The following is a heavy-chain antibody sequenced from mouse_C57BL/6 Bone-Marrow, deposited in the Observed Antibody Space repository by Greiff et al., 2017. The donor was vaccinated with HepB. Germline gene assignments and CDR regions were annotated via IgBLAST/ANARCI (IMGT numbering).Heavy chain of an antibody. CDR3: TTGAITTVVASRDYDFDY. CDR2: IDPENGDT. Sequence: VQLQQSGAELVRPGASVKLSCTASGFNIKDDYMHWVKQRPEQGLEWIGWIDPENGDTEYASKFQGKAPITADTSSNTAYLQLSSLTSEDTAIYYCTTGAITTVVASRDYDFDYWGQGTTLTVSS. J-gene: IGHJ2*01. V-gene: IGHV14-4*01. D-gene: IGHD1-1*01. CDR1: GFNIKDDY.